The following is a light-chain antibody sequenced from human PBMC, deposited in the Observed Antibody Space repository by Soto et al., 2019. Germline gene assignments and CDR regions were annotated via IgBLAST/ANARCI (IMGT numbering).Light chain of an antibody. CDR2: EVS. J-gene: IGLJ1*01. V-gene: IGLV2-14*01. CDR3: NSYTSSSTVV. Sequence: QSALTQPASVSGSPGQSITISCTGTSSDVGGYNYVSWYQHHPGKAPELMMYEVSNRPSGVSNRFSGSRSGNTASLTISGLQSEDEAEYYCNSYTSSSTVVFGTGTKVTVL. CDR1: SSDVGGYNY.